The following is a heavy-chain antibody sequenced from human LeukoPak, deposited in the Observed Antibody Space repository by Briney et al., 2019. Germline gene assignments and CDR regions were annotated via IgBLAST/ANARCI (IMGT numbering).Heavy chain of an antibody. CDR1: GYTFTSYG. J-gene: IGHJ3*02. D-gene: IGHD3-22*01. CDR3: AGCAYYYDSSGYCPDAFDI. V-gene: IGHV1-18*01. Sequence: ASVKVSCKASGYTFTSYGISWVRQAPGQGLEWMGWISAYNGNTNYAQKLQGRVTITRNTSISTAYMELSSLRSEDTAVYYCAGCAYYYDSSGYCPDAFDIWGQGTMVTVSS. CDR2: ISAYNGNT.